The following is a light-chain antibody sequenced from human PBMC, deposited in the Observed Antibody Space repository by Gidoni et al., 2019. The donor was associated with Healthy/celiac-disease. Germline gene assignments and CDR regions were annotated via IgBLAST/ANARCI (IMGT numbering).Light chain of an antibody. J-gene: IGKJ1*01. CDR1: QSVSSY. V-gene: IGKV3-11*01. CDR2: DAS. CDR3: QQRSNWPRT. Sequence: IVLTQSPATLSLSPGERATLSCRARQSVSSYLAWYQQQPGQAPRLLIYDASNRATGIPARFSGSGSGTDFTLTISSLEPEDFAVYYCQQRSNWPRTFGQGTKVEIK.